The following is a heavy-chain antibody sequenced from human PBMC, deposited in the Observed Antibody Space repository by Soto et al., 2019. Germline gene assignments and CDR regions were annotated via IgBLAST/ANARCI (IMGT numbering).Heavy chain of an antibody. CDR2: SSGSGGST. CDR1: GFTFSSYA. J-gene: IGHJ6*03. Sequence: EVQLLESGGGLVQPGGSLRLSCAASGFTFSSYAMSWVSQAPGKGLEWVSASSGSGGSTYYADSVKGRLTISRENSNSTLYVQMNSMRAEDTAVYYFVKEWNRSGYYYMDVWVKGTTVTVSS. CDR3: VKEWNRSGYYYMDV. V-gene: IGHV3-23*01. D-gene: IGHD6-19*01.